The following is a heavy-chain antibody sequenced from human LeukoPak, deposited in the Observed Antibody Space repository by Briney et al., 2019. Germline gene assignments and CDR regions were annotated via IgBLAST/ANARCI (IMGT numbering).Heavy chain of an antibody. J-gene: IGHJ3*02. CDR1: GFTFSSYS. CDR2: ISSSSSII. CDR3: ARDYYDAFDI. D-gene: IGHD3-10*01. V-gene: IGHV3-48*04. Sequence: PGGSLRLSCAASGFTFSSYSMNWVRQAPGKGLEWVSYISSSSSIIYYADSVKGRFTISRDNAKNSLYLQMNSLRAEDTAVYYCARDYYDAFDIWGQGTMVTVSS.